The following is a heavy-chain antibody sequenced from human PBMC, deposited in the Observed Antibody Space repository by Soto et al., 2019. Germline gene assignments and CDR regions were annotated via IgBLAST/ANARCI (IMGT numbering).Heavy chain of an antibody. CDR3: AKEIAVAAHLRGWTFDY. CDR2: ISGSGGST. V-gene: IGHV3-23*01. Sequence: EVQLLESGGGLVQPGGSLRLSCAASGFTFSSYAMSWVRQAPGKGLEWVSAISGSGGSTYYADSVKGRFTISRDNSKNTLYLQMNSLRAEDTAVYYWAKEIAVAAHLRGWTFDYWGQGTLVTVSS. CDR1: GFTFSSYA. D-gene: IGHD6-19*01. J-gene: IGHJ4*02.